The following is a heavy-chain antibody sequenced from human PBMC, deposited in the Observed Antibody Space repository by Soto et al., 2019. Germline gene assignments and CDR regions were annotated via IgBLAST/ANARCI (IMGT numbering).Heavy chain of an antibody. CDR3: AATDYYDSSGYYFLQPYFDY. J-gene: IGHJ4*02. CDR2: INPNGGST. CDR1: GYIFINYY. D-gene: IGHD3-22*01. Sequence: ASVKVSCKASGYIFINYYIHWVRQAPGQGLEWIGIINPNGGSTNYAQKFRGRVTLARDTSTSTVYMDLSSLRSEDTAMYYCAATDYYDSSGYYFLQPYFDYWGQGTLVTVSS. V-gene: IGHV1-46*01.